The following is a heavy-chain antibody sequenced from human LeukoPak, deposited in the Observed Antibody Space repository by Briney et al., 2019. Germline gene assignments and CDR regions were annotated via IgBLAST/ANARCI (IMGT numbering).Heavy chain of an antibody. CDR1: GFTFSDAW. Sequence: GGSLRLSCAASGFTFSDAWMTWVRQAPGKGLEWVGRIKRKTDGGTTDYAAPVKGRFTISRDDSKNTLYLQMNSLKTEDTAVCYCTTDYYCSSTSCYQKWGQGTLVTVSS. CDR3: TTDYYCSSTSCYQK. D-gene: IGHD2-2*01. V-gene: IGHV3-15*01. CDR2: IKRKTDGGTT. J-gene: IGHJ4*02.